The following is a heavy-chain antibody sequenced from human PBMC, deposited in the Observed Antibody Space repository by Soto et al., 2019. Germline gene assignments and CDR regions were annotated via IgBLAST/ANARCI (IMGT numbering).Heavy chain of an antibody. D-gene: IGHD3-3*01. CDR2: ISSSSSYT. V-gene: IGHV3-11*06. Sequence: PGGSLRLSCAASGFTFSDYYMSWIRQAPGKGLEWVSYISSSSSYTNYADSVKGRFTISRDNAKNSLYLQMNSLRAEDTAVYYCAREGPQYYDFWSGQPADYWGQGTLVTVSS. CDR1: GFTFSDYY. J-gene: IGHJ4*02. CDR3: AREGPQYYDFWSGQPADY.